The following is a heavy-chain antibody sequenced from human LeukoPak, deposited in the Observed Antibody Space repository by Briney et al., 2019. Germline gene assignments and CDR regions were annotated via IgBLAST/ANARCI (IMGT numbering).Heavy chain of an antibody. Sequence: GGSLRLSCAASGFTFSSYGMSWVRQAPGKGLEWVSAISGSGGSTYYADSVKGRFTISRDNSKNTPYLQMNSLRAEDTAVYYCAIGIRAFDIWGQGTMVTVSS. D-gene: IGHD2-15*01. J-gene: IGHJ3*02. CDR2: ISGSGGST. CDR1: GFTFSSYG. CDR3: AIGIRAFDI. V-gene: IGHV3-23*01.